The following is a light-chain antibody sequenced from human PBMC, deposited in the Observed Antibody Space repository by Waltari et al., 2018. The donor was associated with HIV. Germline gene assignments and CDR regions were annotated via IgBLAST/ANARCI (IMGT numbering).Light chain of an antibody. CDR1: DLTNKY. V-gene: IGLV3-1*01. Sequence: SYELTQPPSVSVSPGQTASLTSSGDDLTNKYVSWYQQRPGQSPVLVIYQDARRPSGIPERFSGSSSGNTATLTISGTQSMDEADYYCQAWDSNSAVFGGGTKLTVL. J-gene: IGLJ2*01. CDR3: QAWDSNSAV. CDR2: QDA.